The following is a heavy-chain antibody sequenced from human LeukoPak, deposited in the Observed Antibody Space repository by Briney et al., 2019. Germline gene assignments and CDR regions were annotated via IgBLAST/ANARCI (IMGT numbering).Heavy chain of an antibody. Sequence: GGSLRLSCATSGFTFSNYAMSWVRQAPGKGLEWVSAVGGGGGSTYYADSVKGRFTISRDNSKNTLYLQMNSLRAEDTAVYYCAKEDSLTTVMGADYWGQGTLVTVSS. D-gene: IGHD4-11*01. CDR3: AKEDSLTTVMGADY. J-gene: IGHJ4*02. V-gene: IGHV3-23*01. CDR2: VGGGGGST. CDR1: GFTFSNYA.